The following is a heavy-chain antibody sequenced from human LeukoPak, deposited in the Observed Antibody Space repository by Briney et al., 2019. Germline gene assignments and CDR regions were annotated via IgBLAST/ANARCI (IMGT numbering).Heavy chain of an antibody. Sequence: GASVKVSCKASGYTFTSYYMHWVRQAPGQGLEWVGIMNPSGDSTSYAQKLQGRVTMTRDTSTSTVYMELSSLRSEDTAVYYCARGGYSSGWTSNYYFDYWGQGTLVTVSS. CDR2: MNPSGDST. D-gene: IGHD6-19*01. CDR3: ARGGYSSGWTSNYYFDY. V-gene: IGHV1-46*01. CDR1: GYTFTSYY. J-gene: IGHJ4*02.